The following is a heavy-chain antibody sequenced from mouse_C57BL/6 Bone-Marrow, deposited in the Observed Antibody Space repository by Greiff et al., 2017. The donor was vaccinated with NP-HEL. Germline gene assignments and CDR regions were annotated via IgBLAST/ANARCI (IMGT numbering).Heavy chain of an antibody. Sequence: DVQLVESGGELVKPGGSLKLSCAASGFTFSSYGLSWVRQTPDKQLEWVATISSGGSYTYYPDSVKGRFTISRDNAKKTLYLQMSSLKSEDTAMYYCARHHYGSRDYWGQGTTLTVSS. CDR2: ISSGGSYT. CDR1: GFTFSSYG. V-gene: IGHV5-6*01. J-gene: IGHJ2*01. CDR3: ARHHYGSRDY. D-gene: IGHD1-1*01.